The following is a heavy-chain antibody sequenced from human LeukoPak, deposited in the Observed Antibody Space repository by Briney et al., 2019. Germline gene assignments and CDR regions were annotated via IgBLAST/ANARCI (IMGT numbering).Heavy chain of an antibody. CDR2: IHYSGSS. Sequence: SETLSLTCSVSGDSISDFYWNWIRQSPEKGLEWIGNIHYSGSSVYNPSLMSRVSMSIDRSLKQFFLKLTSVTAADTAVYYCVLAPNSNWFDFWGQGILVTVSS. J-gene: IGHJ4*02. D-gene: IGHD2-21*01. CDR3: VLAPNSNWFDF. CDR1: GDSISDFY. V-gene: IGHV4-59*08.